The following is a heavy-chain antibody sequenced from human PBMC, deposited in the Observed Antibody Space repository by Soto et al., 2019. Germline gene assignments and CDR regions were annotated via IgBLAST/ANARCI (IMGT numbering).Heavy chain of an antibody. D-gene: IGHD1-26*01. CDR1: GFTFSSYA. CDR2: ISYDGSNK. CDR3: ARDLGGGSYVDAFDI. V-gene: IGHV3-30-3*01. J-gene: IGHJ3*02. Sequence: PGGSLSLSCAASGFTFSSYAMHWVRQAPGKGLEWVAVISYDGSNKYYADSVKGRFTISRDNSKNTLYLQMNSLRAEDTAVYYCARDLGGGSYVDAFDIWGQGTMVTVAS.